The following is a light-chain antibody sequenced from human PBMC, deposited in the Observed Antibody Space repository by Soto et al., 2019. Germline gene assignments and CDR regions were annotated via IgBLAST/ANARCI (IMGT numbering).Light chain of an antibody. CDR1: QSVSSN. CDR3: KQYRT. Sequence: EIVMTQSPATLSVSPGERATLSCRASQSVSSNLAWYQQKPGQAPRLLIYGASTRATGIPARFSGSESGTDLTHTNIRLQSEDFAFYYCKQYRTFVKGTKVEIK. CDR2: GAS. J-gene: IGKJ1*01. V-gene: IGKV3-15*01.